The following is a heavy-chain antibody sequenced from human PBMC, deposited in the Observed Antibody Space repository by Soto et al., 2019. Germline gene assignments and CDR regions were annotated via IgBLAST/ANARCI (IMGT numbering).Heavy chain of an antibody. CDR3: AAETAGYYDFWSGYSPLLDV. CDR1: GFTFTSSV. J-gene: IGHJ6*02. CDR2: IVVGSGNT. V-gene: IGHV1-58*01. Sequence: SVKVSCKASGFTFTSSVVQWVRQARGQRLEWIGWIVVGSGNTNYAQKFQERVTITRDMSTSTAYMELSSLRSEDTAVYYCAAETAGYYDFWSGYSPLLDVWGQGTTVTVSS. D-gene: IGHD3-3*01.